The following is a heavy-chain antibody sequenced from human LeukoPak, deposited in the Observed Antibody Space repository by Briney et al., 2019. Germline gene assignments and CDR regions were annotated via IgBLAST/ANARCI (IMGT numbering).Heavy chain of an antibody. CDR2: IKQDGSEK. CDR1: GFTLSNFW. Sequence: GGSLRPSCAVSGFTLSNFWMSWVRQAPGKGLEWVAIIKQDGSEKFYVDSVKGRFTISRDNARNSLYLQMNSLRAEDTAIYYYAREAGSSGWYMGGGQGTQVTVSS. J-gene: IGHJ4*02. V-gene: IGHV3-7*01. CDR3: AREAGSSGWYMG. D-gene: IGHD6-19*01.